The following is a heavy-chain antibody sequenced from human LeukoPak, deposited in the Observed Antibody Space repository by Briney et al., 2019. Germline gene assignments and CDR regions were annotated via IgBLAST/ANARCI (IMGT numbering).Heavy chain of an antibody. V-gene: IGHV4-30-4*01. J-gene: IGHJ4*02. CDR2: IYYSGST. Sequence: PSETLSLTCTVSGGSISSGDYYWSWIRQPPGKGLEWIGYIYYSGSTYYNPSLKSRVTISVDTSKNQFSVKLSSVTAADTAVYYCARVLGGITMVRGVIQISGTTFDYWGQGTLVTVSS. CDR1: GGSISSGDYY. CDR3: ARVLGGITMVRGVIQISGTTFDY. D-gene: IGHD3-10*01.